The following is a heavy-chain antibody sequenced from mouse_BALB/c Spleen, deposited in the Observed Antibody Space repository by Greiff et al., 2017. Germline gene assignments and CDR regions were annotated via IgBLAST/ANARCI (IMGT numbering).Heavy chain of an antibody. V-gene: IGHV7-3*02. J-gene: IGHJ3*01. Sequence: EVQLVESGGGLVHPGASLRLSCATSGFTFTDYYMSWVRQPPGKALEWLGFIRNKANGYTTEYSASVKGRFTISRDNSQSILYLQMNTLRAEDSATYYCTRDRAGYGNYGIAYWGQGTLVTVSA. CDR2: IRNKANGYTT. CDR1: GFTFTDYY. D-gene: IGHD2-1*01. CDR3: TRDRAGYGNYGIAY.